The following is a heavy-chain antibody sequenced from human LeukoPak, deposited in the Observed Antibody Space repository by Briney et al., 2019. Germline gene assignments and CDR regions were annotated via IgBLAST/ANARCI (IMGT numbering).Heavy chain of an antibody. D-gene: IGHD6-19*01. CDR3: ARDRPSGRYGDYYYGMDV. J-gene: IGHJ6*02. V-gene: IGHV1-18*01. Sequence: ASVKVSCKASGYTFTSYGISWVRQAPGQGLEWMGWISAYNGNTNYAQKLQGRVTMTTDTSTSTAYMELRSLRSDDTAVYYCARDRPSGRYGDYYYGMDVWGQGTTVTVSS. CDR1: GYTFTSYG. CDR2: ISAYNGNT.